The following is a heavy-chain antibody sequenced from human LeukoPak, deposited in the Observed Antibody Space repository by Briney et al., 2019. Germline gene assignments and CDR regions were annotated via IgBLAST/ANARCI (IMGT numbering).Heavy chain of an antibody. V-gene: IGHV4-4*07. D-gene: IGHD1-14*01. CDR2: IYTSGST. CDR3: AREGQPPHDRYGMDV. CDR1: GGSISSYY. Sequence: SETLSLTCTVSGGSISSYYWSWIRQPAGKGLEWIGRIYTSGSTNYNPSLKSRVTTSVDTSKNQFSLELSSVTAADTAVYYCAREGQPPHDRYGMDVWGQGTTVTVSS. J-gene: IGHJ6*02.